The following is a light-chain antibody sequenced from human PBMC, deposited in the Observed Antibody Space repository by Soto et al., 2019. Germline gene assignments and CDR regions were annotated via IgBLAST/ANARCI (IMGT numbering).Light chain of an antibody. CDR3: QQYNTYPWT. CDR1: QSVRSW. CDR2: DAS. Sequence: DIQMTQSPSSLSASERDRVTITCRASQSVRSWLAWYQQKPGTAPKLLIFDASRLESGVPSRFSGSGSGTDFTLTISRLHPDDFATYYCQQYNTYPWTFGQGTKVDIK. V-gene: IGKV1-5*01. J-gene: IGKJ1*01.